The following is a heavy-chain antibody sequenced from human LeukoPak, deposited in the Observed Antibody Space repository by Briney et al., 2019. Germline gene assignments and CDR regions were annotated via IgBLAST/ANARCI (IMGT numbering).Heavy chain of an antibody. CDR2: ISSGGDII. CDR1: GFTFTDHY. Sequence: GGSLRLSCAASGFTFTDHYMSWVRQAPGKGLEWVSYISSGGDIIYYADSVKGRFTISRDNAKNSLYLQMNSLRAEDTAVYYCARDPGYCSGSTCSFKWFDSWGQGTLVTVSS. CDR3: ARDPGYCSGSTCSFKWFDS. D-gene: IGHD2-2*01. J-gene: IGHJ5*01. V-gene: IGHV3-11*04.